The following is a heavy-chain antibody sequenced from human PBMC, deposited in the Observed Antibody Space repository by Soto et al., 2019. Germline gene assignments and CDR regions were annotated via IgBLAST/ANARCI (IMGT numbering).Heavy chain of an antibody. CDR3: AKDKIRWDYYYYSGMDV. D-gene: IGHD1-26*01. CDR2: ISYDGSNK. CDR1: GFTFSSYG. V-gene: IGHV3-30*18. J-gene: IGHJ6*02. Sequence: QVQLVESGGGVVQPGRSLRLSCAASGFTFSSYGMHWVRQAPGKGLEWVAVISYDGSNKYYADSVKGRFTISRDNSKNPLYLQMNSLRAEDTAVYYCAKDKIRWDYYYYSGMDVWGQGTTVTVSS.